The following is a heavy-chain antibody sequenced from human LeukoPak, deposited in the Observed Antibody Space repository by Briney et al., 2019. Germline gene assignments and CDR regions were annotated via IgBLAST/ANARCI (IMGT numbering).Heavy chain of an antibody. D-gene: IGHD3-10*01. J-gene: IGHJ4*02. V-gene: IGHV3-7*01. CDR1: GFTFDDYG. Sequence: GGSLRLSCAASGFTFDDYGMTWVRQAPGKGLEWVANIKQDGSEKCYVDSVKGRFTISRDNAKNSLYLQMNSLRAEDTAVYYCARDSRYYGSGGPDYWGQGTLVTVSS. CDR2: IKQDGSEK. CDR3: ARDSRYYGSGGPDY.